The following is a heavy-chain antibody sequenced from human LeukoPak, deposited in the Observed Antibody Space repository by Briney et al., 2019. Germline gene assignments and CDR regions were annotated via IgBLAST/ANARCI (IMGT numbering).Heavy chain of an antibody. Sequence: ASVKVSCKVSGYTLTELSMHWVRQAPGKGLEWMGGFDPEDGETIYAQKFQGRVTMTEDTSTDTVYMELSSLRSEDTAVYYCATWSSLGELSTFDYWGQGTLVTVSS. CDR2: FDPEDGET. D-gene: IGHD3-16*02. CDR1: GYTLTELS. CDR3: ATWSSLGELSTFDY. J-gene: IGHJ4*02. V-gene: IGHV1-24*01.